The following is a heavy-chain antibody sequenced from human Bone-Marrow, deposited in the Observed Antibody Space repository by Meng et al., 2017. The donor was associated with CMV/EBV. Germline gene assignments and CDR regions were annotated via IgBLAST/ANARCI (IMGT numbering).Heavy chain of an antibody. CDR2: IKPDATET. CDR3: ARQGGVAAAGLSF. V-gene: IGHV3-7*01. CDR1: GFTFDDYG. Sequence: GESLKISCAASGFTFDDYGMSWVRQTPGKGLEWVANIKPDATETYYVDSVKGRFTISRDNAKNSLYLQMNSLRVEDTALYYCARQGGVAAAGLSFWGQGTLVTVSS. J-gene: IGHJ1*01. D-gene: IGHD6-13*01.